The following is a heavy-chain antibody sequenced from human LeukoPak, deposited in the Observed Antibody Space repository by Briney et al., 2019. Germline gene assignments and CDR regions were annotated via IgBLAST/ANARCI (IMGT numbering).Heavy chain of an antibody. CDR3: ARNKEAFDN. Sequence: ASVKVSCKASGYSFTSNYIHWVRQAPGQGLEWMGMIYPRDGSTSYAQKFQGRVTVTRDTSTSTVHMELSGLRSEDTAVYYCARNKEAFDNGGQEPLVTVPS. CDR1: GYSFTSNY. CDR2: IYPRDGST. J-gene: IGHJ4*02. V-gene: IGHV1-46*01.